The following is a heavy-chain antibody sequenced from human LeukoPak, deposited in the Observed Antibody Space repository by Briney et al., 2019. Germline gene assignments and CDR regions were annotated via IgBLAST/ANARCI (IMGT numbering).Heavy chain of an antibody. CDR2: IYHSGST. V-gene: IGHV4-34*01. J-gene: IGHJ4*02. CDR3: ARVQRQRWIQLWPQKGYFDY. Sequence: SETLSLTCAVSGGSFSGYYWSWIRQPPGKGLEGMGDIYHSGSTNYNPSLMSRVTISVDTSKNQFSLKLSSVTAADTAVYYCARVQRQRWIQLWPQKGYFDYWGQGTLVTVSS. D-gene: IGHD5-18*01. CDR1: GGSFSGYY.